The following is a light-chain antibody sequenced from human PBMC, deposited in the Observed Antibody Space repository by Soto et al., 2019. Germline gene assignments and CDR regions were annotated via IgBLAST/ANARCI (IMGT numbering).Light chain of an antibody. Sequence: EIVLTQSPGTLSLSPGERATLSCRASQSVSSSYLAWYQQKPGQAPRLLIYGASSRATGIPDRFSGSGSGTDFTLTISRLEPEDFAVYYCQQYGSSITFGQETRLEMK. CDR1: QSVSSSY. CDR2: GAS. J-gene: IGKJ5*01. CDR3: QQYGSSIT. V-gene: IGKV3-20*01.